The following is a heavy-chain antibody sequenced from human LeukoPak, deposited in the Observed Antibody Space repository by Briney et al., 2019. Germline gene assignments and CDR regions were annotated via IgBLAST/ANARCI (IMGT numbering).Heavy chain of an antibody. CDR2: LKQDGSEK. J-gene: IGHJ6*04. CDR3: ARGIEMANELVDY. D-gene: IGHD5-24*01. CDR1: GFTFSSYS. Sequence: GGSLRLSCAASGFTFSSYSMSWVRQAPGKGLEWVANLKQDGSEKYYVDSVKGRFTISRDNAKNSLYLQMNSLRAEDTAVYYCARGIEMANELVDYWGKGTTVTVSS. V-gene: IGHV3-7*01.